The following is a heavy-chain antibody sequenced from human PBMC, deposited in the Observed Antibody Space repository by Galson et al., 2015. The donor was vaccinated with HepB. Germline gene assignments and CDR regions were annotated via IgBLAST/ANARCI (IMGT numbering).Heavy chain of an antibody. D-gene: IGHD6-13*01. CDR2: LSDTGGST. V-gene: IGHV3-23*01. J-gene: IGHJ6*02. Sequence: SLRLSCAASEFTFSSYAMSWVRQAPGKGLEWVSSLSDTGGSTFYADTVKGRLTISRDNSKNTMYLHMNSLRAEDTAVYYCAKELGHGYLYYSGLDVWGQGTTVTVSS. CDR3: AKELGHGYLYYSGLDV. CDR1: EFTFSSYA.